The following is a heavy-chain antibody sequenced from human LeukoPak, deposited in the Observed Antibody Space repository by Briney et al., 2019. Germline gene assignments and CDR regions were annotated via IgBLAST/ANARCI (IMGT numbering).Heavy chain of an antibody. CDR2: ISSSSSYI. CDR3: ASLSDYYDSSGYLGFDY. J-gene: IGHJ4*02. Sequence: PGGSLRLSCAASGFTFSSYSMNWVRQAPGKGLEWVSSISSSSSYIYYADSVKGRFTISRDNAKNPLYLQMNSLRAEDTAVYYCASLSDYYDSSGYLGFDYWGQGTLVTVSS. CDR1: GFTFSSYS. D-gene: IGHD3-22*01. V-gene: IGHV3-21*04.